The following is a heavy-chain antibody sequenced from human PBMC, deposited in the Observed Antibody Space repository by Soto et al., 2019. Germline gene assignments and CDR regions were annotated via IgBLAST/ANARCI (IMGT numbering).Heavy chain of an antibody. CDR1: GGSFSGYY. D-gene: IGHD3-9*01. CDR2: INHSGST. J-gene: IGHJ4*02. CDR3: ARGDIPFDY. V-gene: IGHV4-34*01. Sequence: LSLTCAVYGGSFSGYYWSWIRQPPGKGLEWIGEINHSGSTNYNPSLKSRVTISVDTSKNQFSLKLSSVTAADTAVYYCARGDIPFDYWGQGTLVTVSS.